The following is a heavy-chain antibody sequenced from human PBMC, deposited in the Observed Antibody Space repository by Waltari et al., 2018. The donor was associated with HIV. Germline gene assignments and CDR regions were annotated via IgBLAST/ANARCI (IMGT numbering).Heavy chain of an antibody. V-gene: IGHV5-51*01. CDR1: AYSFTSSW. Sequence: DVQLVQSGAEVKKPGASLRISCKASAYSFTSSWIAWVRQKPGQGLEWMGVIYPGDFDTRYSPSFQGQVTISADKSLTTAYVQWKRLKASDTAIYYCARIRVGSDDAADVWGQGTMVIVSS. J-gene: IGHJ3*01. CDR3: ARIRVGSDDAADV. D-gene: IGHD1-26*01. CDR2: IYPGDFDT.